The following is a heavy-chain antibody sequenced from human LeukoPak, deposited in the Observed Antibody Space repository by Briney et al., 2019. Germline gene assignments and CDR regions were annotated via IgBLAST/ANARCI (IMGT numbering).Heavy chain of an antibody. CDR1: GFTFSSYA. D-gene: IGHD5-18*01. J-gene: IGHJ4*02. CDR3: AKDHESSYGPPY. V-gene: IGHV3-23*01. Sequence: PGGALRLSCAASGFTFSSYAMSWGRQAPGKGLECGSAISGSGGSTYYADSGKGRFTISRDNSKNKLYLQMNSLRAEDTAVYYCAKDHESSYGPPYWGQGTLVTVSS. CDR2: ISGSGGST.